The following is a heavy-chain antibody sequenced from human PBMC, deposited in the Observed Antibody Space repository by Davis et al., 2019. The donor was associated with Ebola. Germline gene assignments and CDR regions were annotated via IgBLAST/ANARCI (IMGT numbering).Heavy chain of an antibody. CDR2: MYSGETT. Sequence: GESLKISCAASGLSVSTKYMNWVRQAPGKGLQWVSIMYSGETTYYADSVKGRFTISRDSSKNTVYLQMNNLRAEDTAVYYCARGDFYYGVDVWGQGTTVTVSS. CDR3: ARGDFYYGVDV. CDR1: GLSVSTKY. V-gene: IGHV3-53*01. J-gene: IGHJ6*02.